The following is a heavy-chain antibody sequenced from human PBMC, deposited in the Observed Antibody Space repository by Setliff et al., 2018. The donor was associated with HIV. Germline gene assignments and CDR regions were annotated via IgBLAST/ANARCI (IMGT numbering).Heavy chain of an antibody. CDR3: ARLGDNSDWRSNYFFYYMGV. CDR2: LFHTGSS. V-gene: IGHV4-39*01. Sequence: KPSETLSLTCTVSGESLAGSRYSWGWVRQSPGQGLEWLGNLFHTGSSYFNPSLKSRLTMSVDTPKDQFSLSLISMTAADSAVYYCARLGDNSDWRSNYFFYYMGVWGKGVTVTVSS. J-gene: IGHJ6*03. D-gene: IGHD3-22*01. CDR1: GESLAGSRYS.